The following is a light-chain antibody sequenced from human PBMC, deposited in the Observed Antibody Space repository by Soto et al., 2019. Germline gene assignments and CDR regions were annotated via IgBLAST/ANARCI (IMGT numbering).Light chain of an antibody. CDR3: KQYNDWPPVT. V-gene: IGKV3-15*01. Sequence: EIVMTQSPATLSVSPGERATLSCRASQTISTNLAWYQQKPGQAPRLLIHGASTRATGIPARFSGSGSGTEFTLTISSLQSEDFAVYFCKQYNDWPPVTFGGGTKVEIK. CDR2: GAS. CDR1: QTISTN. J-gene: IGKJ4*01.